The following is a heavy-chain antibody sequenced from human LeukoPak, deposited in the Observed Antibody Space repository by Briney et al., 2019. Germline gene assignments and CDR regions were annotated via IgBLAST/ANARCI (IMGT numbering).Heavy chain of an antibody. CDR2: MNPNSGNT. Sequence: GASVKVSCKASGYTFTSYDINWVRQATGQGLEWMGWMNPNSGNTGYAQKFQGRVTMTRNTSISTAYMELSSLRSQDTAVYYCARHKEVGDYYYFDYWGQGTLVTVSS. D-gene: IGHD2/OR15-2a*01. CDR3: ARHKEVGDYYYFDY. J-gene: IGHJ4*02. CDR1: GYTFTSYD. V-gene: IGHV1-8*01.